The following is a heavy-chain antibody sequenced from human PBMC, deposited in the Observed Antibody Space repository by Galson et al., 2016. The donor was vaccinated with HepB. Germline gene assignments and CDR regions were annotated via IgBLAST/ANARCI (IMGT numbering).Heavy chain of an antibody. V-gene: IGHV3-74*01. Sequence: SLRLSCAASGFTGFTFSSYWMHWVRQAPGKGLVWVSRISLDGSVTIYGDSVKGRFSTSRDNVKNTLFLQMNSLRAEDTAVYYCGASRDGYIDYWGQGALVTISS. J-gene: IGHJ4*01. D-gene: IGHD5-24*01. CDR2: ISLDGSVT. CDR3: GASRDGYIDY. CDR1: GFTGFTFSSYW.